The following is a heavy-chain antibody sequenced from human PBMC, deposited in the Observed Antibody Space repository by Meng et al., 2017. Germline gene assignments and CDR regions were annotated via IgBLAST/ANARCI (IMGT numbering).Heavy chain of an antibody. D-gene: IGHD5-18*01. CDR2: IGTAGDT. J-gene: IGHJ6*02. CDR1: GFTFSSYD. Sequence: GESLKISCAASGFTFSSYDMHWVCQATGKGLEWVSAIGTAGDTYYPGSVKGRFTISRENAKNSLYLQMNSLRAGDTAVYYCARGVDTANGMDVWGQGTTVTVSS. CDR3: ARGVDTANGMDV. V-gene: IGHV3-13*01.